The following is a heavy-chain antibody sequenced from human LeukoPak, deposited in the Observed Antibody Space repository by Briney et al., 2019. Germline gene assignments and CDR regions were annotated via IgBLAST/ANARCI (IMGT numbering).Heavy chain of an antibody. V-gene: IGHV3-21*01. CDR1: GFTFSSYS. CDR2: ISSSGSYI. CDR3: ATVFEY. Sequence: PGGSLRLSCAASGFTFSSYSMSWVRQAPGKGLEWVSSISSSGSYIYYADSVKGRFTISRDNAKNTVSLEMNSLRPEDTAVYYCATVFEYWGQGTLVTVSS. J-gene: IGHJ4*02.